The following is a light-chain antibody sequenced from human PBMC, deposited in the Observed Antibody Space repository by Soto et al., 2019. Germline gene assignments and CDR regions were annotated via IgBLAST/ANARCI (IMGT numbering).Light chain of an antibody. CDR3: CSYAGSYSWV. V-gene: IGLV2-11*01. CDR2: DVS. Sequence: QSALTQPRSVSGSPGQSVTISCTGTSSDVGGYNYVSWYQQHPGKAPKLMIYDVSKRPSGVPDRSSGSKSGNTASLTISGLQAEDEADYYCCSYAGSYSWVFDGGTKLTVL. CDR1: SSDVGGYNY. J-gene: IGLJ3*02.